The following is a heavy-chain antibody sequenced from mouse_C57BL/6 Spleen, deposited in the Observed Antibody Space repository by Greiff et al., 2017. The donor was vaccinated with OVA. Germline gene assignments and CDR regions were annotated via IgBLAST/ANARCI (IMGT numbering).Heavy chain of an antibody. V-gene: IGHV1-69*01. CDR3: AIYYYGSSYWYFDV. J-gene: IGHJ1*03. CDR1: GYTFTSYW. D-gene: IGHD1-1*01. Sequence: QVQLKESGPELVKPGASVKISCKASGYTFTSYWMHWVKQRPGQGLEWIGEIDPSDSYTNYNQKFKGKSTLTVDKSSSTAYMQLSSLTSEDSAVYYCAIYYYGSSYWYFDVWGTGTTVTVSS. CDR2: IDPSDSYT.